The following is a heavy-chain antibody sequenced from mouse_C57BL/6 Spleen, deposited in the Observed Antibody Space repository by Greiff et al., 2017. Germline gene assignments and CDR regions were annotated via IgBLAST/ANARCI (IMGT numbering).Heavy chain of an antibody. CDR3: ARGDYDLAY. J-gene: IGHJ2*01. D-gene: IGHD2-4*01. CDR2: IHPNSGST. Sequence: QVQLQQPGAELVKPGASVKLSCKASGYTFTSYWMHWVKQRPGQGLEWIGKIHPNSGSTNYNAKFKSKATLTVDKSSSTAYMQLSSLTSEDSACYDCARGDYDLAYWGQGTTVTVSS. V-gene: IGHV1-64*01. CDR1: GYTFTSYW.